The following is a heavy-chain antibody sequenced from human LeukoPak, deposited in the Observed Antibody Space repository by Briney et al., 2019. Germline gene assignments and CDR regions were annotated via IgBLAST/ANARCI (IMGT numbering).Heavy chain of an antibody. J-gene: IGHJ4*02. V-gene: IGHV4-34*01. CDR3: AALYYDILTGYYESDY. Sequence: SETLSLTCAVYGGSFSGYYWSWIRQPPGEGLEWIGEINHSGSTNYNPSLKSRVAISVDTPKNQFSLKLSSVTAADTAVYYCAALYYDILTGYYESDYWGQGTLVTVSS. D-gene: IGHD3-9*01. CDR1: GGSFSGYY. CDR2: INHSGST.